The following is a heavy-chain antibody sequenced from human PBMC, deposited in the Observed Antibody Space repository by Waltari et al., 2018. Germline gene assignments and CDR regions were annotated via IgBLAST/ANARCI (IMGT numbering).Heavy chain of an antibody. Sequence: EVQLVESGGGLVKPGGSLRLSCAASGFTFSSYSMTWVRQAPGKGLEWVSSISSSSSYIYYADSVKGRFTISRDNAKNSLYLQMNSLRAEDTAVYYCARAFGSSGYMDYWGQGTLVTVSS. CDR1: GFTFSSYS. CDR2: ISSSSSYI. CDR3: ARAFGSSGYMDY. J-gene: IGHJ4*02. D-gene: IGHD3-22*01. V-gene: IGHV3-21*01.